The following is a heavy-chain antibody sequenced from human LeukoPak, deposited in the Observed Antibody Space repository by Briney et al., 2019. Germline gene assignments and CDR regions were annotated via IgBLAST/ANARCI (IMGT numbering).Heavy chain of an antibody. Sequence: PGGSLRLSCAASGFTFSNYAMNWVRQAPGKGLEWVSGLSGRGESTYYADSVKGRFTISRDNSKNTLYLQMNSLRAEDTAVYYCATNHKDIVVVPAALDDYWGQGTLVTVSS. D-gene: IGHD2-2*01. CDR2: LSGRGEST. J-gene: IGHJ4*02. CDR3: ATNHKDIVVVPAALDDY. V-gene: IGHV3-23*01. CDR1: GFTFSNYA.